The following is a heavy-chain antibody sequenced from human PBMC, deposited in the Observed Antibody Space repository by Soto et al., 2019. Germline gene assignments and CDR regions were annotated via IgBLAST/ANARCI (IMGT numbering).Heavy chain of an antibody. CDR1: GFTFSSYG. J-gene: IGHJ6*02. Sequence: PGGSLRLSCAASGFTFSSYGIHWVRQAPGKGLEWVAVISYDGSNKYYADSVKGRFTISRDNSKNTLYLQMNSLRAEDTAVYYCANDFHHIPDYSYYGMDVWGQGTTVTVSS. V-gene: IGHV3-30*18. CDR2: ISYDGSNK. CDR3: ANDFHHIPDYSYYGMDV.